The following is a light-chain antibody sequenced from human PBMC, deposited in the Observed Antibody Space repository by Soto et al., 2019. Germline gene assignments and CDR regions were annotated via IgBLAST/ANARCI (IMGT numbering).Light chain of an antibody. CDR3: QQYGSSRWT. CDR2: GAS. CDR1: QSVSSSY. J-gene: IGKJ1*01. V-gene: IGKV3-20*01. Sequence: EIVLTQSPGTLSLSPGERATLSCRASQSVSSSYLAWYQQKPGQAPRLLIYGASSRATGIPDGFSGSGSGTDFTLTISRLEPEDFAVYYCQQYGSSRWTFGQGTKVDIK.